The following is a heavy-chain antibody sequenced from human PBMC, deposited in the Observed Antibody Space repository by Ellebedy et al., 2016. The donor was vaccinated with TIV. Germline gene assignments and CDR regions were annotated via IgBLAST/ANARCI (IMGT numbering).Heavy chain of an antibody. Sequence: LGGSLRLSCGASGFTFINYAMTWVRQAPGKGLEWVSSVSLSGDSKYYADSVKGRFTISRDNSKNTLYLQMRSLRVEDTAVYFCAKGGTRRDNYDILTGDYLPKMDWFDSWGRGTMVTVSS. CDR2: VSLSGDSK. J-gene: IGHJ5*01. CDR1: GFTFINYA. CDR3: AKGGTRRDNYDILTGDYLPKMDWFDS. V-gene: IGHV3-23*01. D-gene: IGHD3-9*01.